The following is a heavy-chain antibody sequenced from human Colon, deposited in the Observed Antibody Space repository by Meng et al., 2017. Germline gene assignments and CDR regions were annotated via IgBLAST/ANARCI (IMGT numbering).Heavy chain of an antibody. CDR1: GGSFSGYY. CDR3: AVWFGELLSGNWFDP. J-gene: IGHJ5*02. Sequence: GQLQPWGEGLLKPSETLSLTCAVYGGSFSGYYWSWIRQPPGKGLEWIGEINHSGSTNYNPSLKSRVTISVDTSKNQFSLKLSSVTAADTAVYYCAVWFGELLSGNWFDPWGQGTLVTVSS. CDR2: INHSGST. V-gene: IGHV4-34*01. D-gene: IGHD3-10*01.